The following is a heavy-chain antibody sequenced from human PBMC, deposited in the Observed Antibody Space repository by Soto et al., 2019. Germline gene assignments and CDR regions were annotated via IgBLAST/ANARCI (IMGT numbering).Heavy chain of an antibody. CDR2: ISAYNGNT. J-gene: IGHJ4*02. D-gene: IGHD3-16*02. CDR3: ATDSDYLSGTYRHTTDS. V-gene: IGHV1-18*04. Sequence: GASVKVSCKASGYTFTSYGITWVRQAPGQGLEWMGWISAYNGNTDYGQNLQGRVTMTTDTSTTTAYMELRSLRTDDTAVYYCATDSDYLSGTYRHTTDSWGQGTQVTVSS. CDR1: GYTFTSYG.